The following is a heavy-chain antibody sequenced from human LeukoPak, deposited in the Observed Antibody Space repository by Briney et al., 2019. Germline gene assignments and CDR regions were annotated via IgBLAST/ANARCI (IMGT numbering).Heavy chain of an antibody. J-gene: IGHJ5*02. CDR1: GFTFSSYS. CDR2: ISSSSTI. CDR3: ARVSGVVEDNWFDP. V-gene: IGHV3-48*04. D-gene: IGHD3-3*01. Sequence: GGSLRLSCAASGFTFSSYSMNWVRQAPGKGLEWVSYISSSSTIYYADSVKGRFTISRDNAKNSLYLQMNSLRAEDTAVYYCARVSGVVEDNWFDPWGQGTLVTVSS.